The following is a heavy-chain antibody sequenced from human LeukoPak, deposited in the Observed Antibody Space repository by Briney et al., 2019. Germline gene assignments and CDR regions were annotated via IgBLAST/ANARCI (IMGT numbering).Heavy chain of an antibody. CDR3: ARPGYYDSGRFYHDC. V-gene: IGHV3-7*01. Sequence: PGGSLRLSCAASGFIFSNYWMTWVRQAPGKGLEWVSNIKQDGSEKYYVDSVRGRFTISRDNAKNSLYLQMNSLIAEDTAPDYFARPGYYDSGRFYHDCWGQGTLVTVSS. D-gene: IGHD3-16*01. CDR1: GFIFSNYW. J-gene: IGHJ4*02. CDR2: IKQDGSEK.